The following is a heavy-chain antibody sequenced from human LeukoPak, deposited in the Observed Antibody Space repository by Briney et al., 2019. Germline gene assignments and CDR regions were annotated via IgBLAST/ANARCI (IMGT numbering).Heavy chain of an antibody. D-gene: IGHD5-18*01. CDR1: AFSVSSNY. CDR3: ARAQWGTAMGLFDY. J-gene: IGHJ4*02. CDR2: LSGNGGST. Sequence: PGGSLRLSCAASAFSVSSNYMSWVRQAPGKGLEWVSGLSGNGGSTYYADSVKGRFTISRDNSKNTLYLQMNSLRAEDPAVYYCARAQWGTAMGLFDYWGQGTLVTVSS. V-gene: IGHV3-23*01.